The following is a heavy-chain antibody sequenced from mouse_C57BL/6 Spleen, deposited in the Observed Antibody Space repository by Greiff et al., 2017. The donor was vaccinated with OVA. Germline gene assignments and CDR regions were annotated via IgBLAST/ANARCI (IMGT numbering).Heavy chain of an antibody. CDR1: GFTFSDYG. CDR3: ARQAEGFAY. D-gene: IGHD3-2*02. J-gene: IGHJ3*01. CDR2: ISSGSSTI. V-gene: IGHV5-17*01. Sequence: EVKLMESGGGLVKPGGSLKLSCAASGFTFSDYGMHWVRQAPEQGLEWVAYISSGSSTIYYADTVKGRFTISRDNAKNTLFLQMTSLMAEDTAMYYCARQAEGFAYWGQGTLVTVSA.